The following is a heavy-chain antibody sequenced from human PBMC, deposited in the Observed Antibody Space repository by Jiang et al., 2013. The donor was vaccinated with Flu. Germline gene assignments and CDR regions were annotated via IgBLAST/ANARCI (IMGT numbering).Heavy chain of an antibody. CDR3: ARRIGDGGYDY. V-gene: IGHV5-51*01. CDR2: IYPDDSDT. J-gene: IGHJ4*02. D-gene: IGHD5-24*01. CDR1: GYSFSSYW. Sequence: GAEVKKPGESLQISCQGSGYSFSSYWIGWVRQVPGKGLEWMGAIYPDDSDTRYSPSFQGQVTISVDKSISTAYLQWSSLKASDTAIYYCARRIGDGGYDYWGQGTLVTVSS.